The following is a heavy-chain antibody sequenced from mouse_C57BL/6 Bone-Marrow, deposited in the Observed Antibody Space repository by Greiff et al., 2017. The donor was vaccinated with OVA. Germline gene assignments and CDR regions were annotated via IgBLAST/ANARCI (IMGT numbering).Heavy chain of an antibody. V-gene: IGHV5-17*01. CDR3: ARTDDYYAMDY. CDR2: ISSGSSTI. J-gene: IGHJ4*01. CDR1: GFTFSDYG. Sequence: EVKVVESGGGLVKPGGSLKLSCAASGFTFSDYGMHWVRQAPEKGLEWVAYISSGSSTIYYADTVKGRFTISRDNAKNTLFLQMTSLRSEDTAMYYCARTDDYYAMDYWGQGTSVTVSS.